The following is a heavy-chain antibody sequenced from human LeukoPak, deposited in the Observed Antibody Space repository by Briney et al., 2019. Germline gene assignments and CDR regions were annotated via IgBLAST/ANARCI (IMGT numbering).Heavy chain of an antibody. CDR2: ISGSAAST. CDR3: AKNWVPRSSGWPAGAFDV. V-gene: IGHV3-23*01. Sequence: GGSLRLSCAASGITFSTYAMNWVRQAPGKGLEWVSVISGSAASTSYADSVKGRFTISRDNSRNTLYLQMNNLRAEDTAVYYCAKNWVPRSSGWPAGAFDVWGQGTMVTVSS. J-gene: IGHJ3*01. D-gene: IGHD6-19*01. CDR1: GITFSTYA.